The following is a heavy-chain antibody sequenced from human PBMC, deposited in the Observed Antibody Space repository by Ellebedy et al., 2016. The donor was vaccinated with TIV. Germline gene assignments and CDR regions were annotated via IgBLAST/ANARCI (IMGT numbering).Heavy chain of an antibody. CDR1: GFTFDDHT. CDR2: ISSDGGRT. D-gene: IGHD5-24*01. CDR3: AARDGYKSYDY. V-gene: IGHV3-43*01. J-gene: IGHJ4*02. Sequence: GESLKISCAASGFTFDDHTMHWVRQAPGKVLEWVSLISSDGGRTYYADSVKGRFAISRDNSKNSLYLQMNSLRTEDTALYYCAARDGYKSYDYWGQGTLVTVSS.